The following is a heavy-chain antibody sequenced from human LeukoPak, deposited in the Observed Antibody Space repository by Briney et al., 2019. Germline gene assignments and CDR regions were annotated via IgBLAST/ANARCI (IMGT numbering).Heavy chain of an antibody. J-gene: IGHJ4*02. Sequence: GASVKVSCKASGYTFTSSGISWVRQAPGQGLEWMGWISDYNDGTNYAQKFQGRVTMTTDTSTTTAYMELRSLRSDDTAVYYCARDLGLWFGDFTLGFDSWGQGTLVTVSS. D-gene: IGHD3-10*01. V-gene: IGHV1-18*01. CDR2: ISDYNDGT. CDR1: GYTFTSSG. CDR3: ARDLGLWFGDFTLGFDS.